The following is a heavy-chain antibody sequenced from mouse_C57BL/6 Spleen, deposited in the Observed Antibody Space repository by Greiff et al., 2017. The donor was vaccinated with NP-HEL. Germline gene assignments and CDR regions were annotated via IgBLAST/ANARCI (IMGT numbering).Heavy chain of an antibody. CDR1: GYTFTSYW. Sequence: QVQVQQPGAELVMPGASVKLSCKASGYTFTSYWMHWVKQRPGQGLEWIGEIDPSDSYTNYNQKFKGKSTLTVDKSSSTAYMQLSSLTSEDSAVYYCARGPFTTVVAHFDYWGQGTTLTVSS. CDR2: IDPSDSYT. D-gene: IGHD1-1*01. CDR3: ARGPFTTVVAHFDY. J-gene: IGHJ2*01. V-gene: IGHV1-69*01.